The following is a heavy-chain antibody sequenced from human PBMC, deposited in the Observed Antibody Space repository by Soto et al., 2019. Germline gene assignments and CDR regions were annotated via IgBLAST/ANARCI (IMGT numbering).Heavy chain of an antibody. CDR3: AKDRNYPRDQFHN. J-gene: IGHJ4*02. V-gene: IGHV3-23*01. Sequence: GGSLRLSCAASGFTFNNYSISWVRQAPCKGLEWVSAISANGQGIYYADSVKGRFIISRDSSKNTVFLHMDSLTAEDTAVYYCAKDRNYPRDQFHNLGQRTLVTVSS. D-gene: IGHD2-2*01. CDR2: ISANGQGI. CDR1: GFTFNNYS.